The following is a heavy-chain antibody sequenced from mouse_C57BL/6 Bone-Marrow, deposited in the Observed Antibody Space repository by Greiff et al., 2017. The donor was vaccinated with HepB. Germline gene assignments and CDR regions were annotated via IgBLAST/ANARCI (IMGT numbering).Heavy chain of an antibody. CDR1: GYTFTSYW. CDR2: IDPSDSET. Sequence: VKLQQPGAELVRPGSSVKLSCKASGYTFTSYWMHWVKQRPIQGLEWIGNIDPSDSETHYNQKFKDKATLTVDKSSSTAYMQLSSLTSEDSAVYYCAREGSSGYWFAYWGQGTLVTVSA. V-gene: IGHV1-52*01. J-gene: IGHJ3*01. D-gene: IGHD3-2*02. CDR3: AREGSSGYWFAY.